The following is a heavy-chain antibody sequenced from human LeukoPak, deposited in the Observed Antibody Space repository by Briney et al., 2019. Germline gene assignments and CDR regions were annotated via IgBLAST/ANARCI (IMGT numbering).Heavy chain of an antibody. CDR2: IIPIFGTA. CDR1: GGTFSSYA. D-gene: IGHD2-15*01. J-gene: IGHJ4*02. Sequence: SVKVSCKASGGTFSSYAISWVRQAPGQGLEWMGGIIPIFGTANYAQKFQGRVTMTRDTSTSTVYMELSSLRFEDTAVYYCARGSGRPIDYWGQGTLVTVSS. V-gene: IGHV1-69*05. CDR3: ARGSGRPIDY.